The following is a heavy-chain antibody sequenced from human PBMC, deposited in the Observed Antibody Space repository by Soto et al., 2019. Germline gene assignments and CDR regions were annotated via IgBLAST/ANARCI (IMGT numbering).Heavy chain of an antibody. CDR1: GFTSSDTY. CDR2: IWYDGSNK. CDR3: ARDLGLLDY. Sequence: WGLLRDPCTASGFTSSDTYGHRFRQAPGKGLEWVAVIWYDGSNKYYADSVKGRFTISRDNSKNTLYLQMNSLRAEDTAVYYCARDLGLLDYWGQGTLVTVSS. D-gene: IGHD3-16*01. V-gene: IGHV3-33*08. J-gene: IGHJ4*02.